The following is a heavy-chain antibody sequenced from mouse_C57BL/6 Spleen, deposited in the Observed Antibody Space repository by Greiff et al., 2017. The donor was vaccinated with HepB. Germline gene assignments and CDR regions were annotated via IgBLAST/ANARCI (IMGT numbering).Heavy chain of an antibody. CDR2: ISNGGGST. Sequence: EVKLVESGGGLVQPGGSLKLSCAASGFTFSDYYMYWVRQTPEKRLEWVAYISNGGGSTYYPDTEKGRFTISRDNAKNTLYLQMSRLKSEDTAMYYCARHDYYGLDYWGQGTTLTVSS. D-gene: IGHD1-1*01. V-gene: IGHV5-12*01. CDR1: GFTFSDYY. J-gene: IGHJ2*01. CDR3: ARHDYYGLDY.